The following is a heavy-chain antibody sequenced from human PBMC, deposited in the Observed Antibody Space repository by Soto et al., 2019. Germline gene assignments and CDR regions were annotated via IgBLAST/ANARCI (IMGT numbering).Heavy chain of an antibody. V-gene: IGHV4-39*01. CDR3: ARQPGYDFWSGHMAFDY. CDR1: GGSISSSSYY. CDR2: IYYSGST. Sequence: QLQLQESGPGLVKPSETLSLTCTVSGGSISSSSYYWGWIRQPPGKGLEWIGSIYYSGSTYYNPSLKSRVTISVDTSKNQFSLKLSSVTAADTAVYYCARQPGYDFWSGHMAFDYWGQGTLVTVSS. D-gene: IGHD3-3*01. J-gene: IGHJ4*02.